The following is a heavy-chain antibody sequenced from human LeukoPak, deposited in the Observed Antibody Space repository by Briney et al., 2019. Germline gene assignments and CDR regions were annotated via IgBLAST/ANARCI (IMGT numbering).Heavy chain of an antibody. Sequence: SETLSLTCTVSGGSISSYYWSWIRQPPGKGLEWIGYIHYSGSTNYNPSLKSRVTMSVDTSKNQFSLKLSSVTAADTAVYYCARTIKTGTLYFDYWGKGTLVT. CDR3: ARTIKTGTLYFDY. D-gene: IGHD1-7*01. J-gene: IGHJ4*02. CDR2: IHYSGST. V-gene: IGHV4-59*01. CDR1: GGSISSYY.